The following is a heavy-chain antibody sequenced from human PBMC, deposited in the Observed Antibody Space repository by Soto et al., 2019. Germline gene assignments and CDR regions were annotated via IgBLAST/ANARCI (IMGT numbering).Heavy chain of an antibody. CDR2: ISYDGSNK. V-gene: IGHV3-30*18. CDR3: AKDKEGIAARQGY. D-gene: IGHD6-6*01. Sequence: QVQLVDSGGGVVQPGRSLRLSCAASGFTFSSYGMHWVRQAPGKGLEWVAVISYDGSNKYYADSVKGRFTISRDNSKNTLYLQMNSLRAEDTAVYYCAKDKEGIAARQGYWGQGTLVTVSS. CDR1: GFTFSSYG. J-gene: IGHJ4*02.